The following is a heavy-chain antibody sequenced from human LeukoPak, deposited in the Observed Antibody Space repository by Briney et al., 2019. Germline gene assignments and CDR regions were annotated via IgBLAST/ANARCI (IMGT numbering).Heavy chain of an antibody. J-gene: IGHJ4*02. Sequence: ASVKVSCKASGYTFTGYYMHWVRQAPGQGLEWMGRINPNSGGTNYAQKFQGRVTMTRDTSISTAYMELSRLRSDDTAVYYYARDPPRMKQQLVGDYWGQGTLVTVSS. CDR3: ARDPPRMKQQLVGDY. CDR1: GYTFTGYY. V-gene: IGHV1-2*06. CDR2: INPNSGGT. D-gene: IGHD6-13*01.